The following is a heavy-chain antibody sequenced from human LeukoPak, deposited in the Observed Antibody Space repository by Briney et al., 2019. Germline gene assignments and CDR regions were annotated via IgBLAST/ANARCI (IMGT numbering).Heavy chain of an antibody. V-gene: IGHV4-34*01. CDR3: ARGPTVTTKAFDY. CDR1: GGSFSGYY. Sequence: SETLSLTCAVYGGSFSGYYWSWIRQPPGEGLEWIGEINHSGSTSYNPSLKSRVTISVDTSKNQFSLKLSSVTAADTAVYYCARGPTVTTKAFDYWGQGTLVTVSS. CDR2: INHSGST. D-gene: IGHD4-17*01. J-gene: IGHJ4*02.